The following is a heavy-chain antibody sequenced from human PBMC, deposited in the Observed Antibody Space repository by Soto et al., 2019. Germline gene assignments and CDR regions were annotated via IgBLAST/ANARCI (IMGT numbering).Heavy chain of an antibody. D-gene: IGHD6-19*01. J-gene: IGHJ4*02. Sequence: QVQLQESGPGLVKPSETLSLTCTVSGGSISSYYWSWIRQPAGKGLEWIGRIYTSGSTNYNPSLKSRVTMTVDTSKNQTPPKLSSVTATDTAVYYCARGRYGSGSTYALDFDYWGQGTLVTVSS. CDR2: IYTSGST. CDR1: GGSISSYY. CDR3: ARGRYGSGSTYALDFDY. V-gene: IGHV4-4*07.